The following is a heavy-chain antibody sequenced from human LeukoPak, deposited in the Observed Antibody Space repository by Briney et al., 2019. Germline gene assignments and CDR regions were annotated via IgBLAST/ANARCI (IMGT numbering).Heavy chain of an antibody. V-gene: IGHV3-23*01. Sequence: GGSLRLSCAASGFTFSSYAMSWVRQAPGKGLEWVSAIRGSGGSTYYADYVKGRFTISRDNSKNTLYLQMNSLRAEDTAVYYCAKGAGFSYYYGMDVWGQGTTVTVSS. D-gene: IGHD6-19*01. CDR1: GFTFSSYA. J-gene: IGHJ6*02. CDR3: AKGAGFSYYYGMDV. CDR2: IRGSGGST.